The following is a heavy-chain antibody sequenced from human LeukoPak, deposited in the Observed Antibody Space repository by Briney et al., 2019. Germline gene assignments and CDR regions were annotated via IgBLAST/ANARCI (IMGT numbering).Heavy chain of an antibody. D-gene: IGHD6-6*01. Sequence: GSLRLSCAASGFRFSSFAMSWVRQAPGKGLEWVSAISGSGGSTNYADSVQGRFTISRDNSKNTLYLQMNSLRAEDTAVYYCAKQSSSSPKRFDYWGQGTLVTVSS. V-gene: IGHV3-23*01. J-gene: IGHJ4*02. CDR2: ISGSGGST. CDR1: GFRFSSFA. CDR3: AKQSSSSPKRFDY.